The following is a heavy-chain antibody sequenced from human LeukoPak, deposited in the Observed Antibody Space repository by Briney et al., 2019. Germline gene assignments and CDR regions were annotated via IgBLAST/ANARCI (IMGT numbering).Heavy chain of an antibody. CDR1: GGTFSSYA. D-gene: IGHD3-3*01. CDR3: AREGSYYDFWSGPDY. CDR2: IIPIFGTA. J-gene: IGHJ4*02. Sequence: SVKVSCKASGGTFSSYAISWVRQAPGQGLEWMGRIIPIFGTANYAQKFQGRVTITTDESTSTAYMELSSLRSEGTAVYYCAREGSYYDFWSGPDYWGQGTLVTVSS. V-gene: IGHV1-69*05.